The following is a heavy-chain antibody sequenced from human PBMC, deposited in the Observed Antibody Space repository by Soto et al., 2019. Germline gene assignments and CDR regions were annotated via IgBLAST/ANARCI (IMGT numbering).Heavy chain of an antibody. CDR2: INVYNGNT. D-gene: IGHD3-10*01. J-gene: IGHJ5*02. V-gene: IGHV1-18*01. Sequence: QVQLVQSGGEVKKPGASVKVSCKASGYTFTNYGISWVRQAPGQGLEWMGWINVYNGNTKYAQKVRGRVTMTTATSTSTAYVELRSLRSDDTAVYYCARGVGSGSYYNQYNWFDPWGQGTLVTVSS. CDR1: GYTFTNYG. CDR3: ARGVGSGSYYNQYNWFDP.